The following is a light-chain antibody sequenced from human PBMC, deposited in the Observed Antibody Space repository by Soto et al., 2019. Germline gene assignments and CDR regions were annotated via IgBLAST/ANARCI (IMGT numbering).Light chain of an antibody. Sequence: QSVLTQPPSVSAAPGQKVTISCSGSRSNIGDNYVSWYQQLPGTAPKLLISDNERRPSGIPDRFSGSKSGTTATLAITGLQTGDEAEYYCGTWDTSLSAYVFAAGTKVTAL. CDR3: GTWDTSLSAYV. J-gene: IGLJ1*01. V-gene: IGLV1-51*01. CDR1: RSNIGDNY. CDR2: DNE.